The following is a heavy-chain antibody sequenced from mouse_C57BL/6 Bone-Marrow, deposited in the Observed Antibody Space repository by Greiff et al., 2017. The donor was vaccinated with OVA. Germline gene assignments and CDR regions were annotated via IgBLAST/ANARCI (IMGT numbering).Heavy chain of an antibody. V-gene: IGHV1-15*01. CDR3: TIYYGNYFAWFAY. Sequence: QVHVKQSGAELVRPGASVTLSCKASGYTFTDYVMHWVKQTPVHGLEWIGAIDPETGGTAYNQKFKGKAILTADKSSSTAYMELRSLTSEDSAVYYCTIYYGNYFAWFAYWGQGTLVTVSA. CDR1: GYTFTDYV. J-gene: IGHJ3*01. CDR2: IDPETGGT. D-gene: IGHD2-1*01.